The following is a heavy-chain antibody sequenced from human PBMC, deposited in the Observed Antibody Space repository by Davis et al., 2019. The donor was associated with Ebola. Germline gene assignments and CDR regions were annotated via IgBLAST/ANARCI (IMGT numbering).Heavy chain of an antibody. CDR1: GFTFSSYG. V-gene: IGHV3-30*18. D-gene: IGHD3-16*01. Sequence: GGSLRLSCAASGFTFSSYGMHWVRQAPGKGLEWVAVISYDGSNKYYADSVKGRFTISRDNSKNTLYLQMNSLRAEDTAVYYCAKEMGMMYFDYWGQGTLVTVSS. CDR2: ISYDGSNK. CDR3: AKEMGMMYFDY. J-gene: IGHJ4*02.